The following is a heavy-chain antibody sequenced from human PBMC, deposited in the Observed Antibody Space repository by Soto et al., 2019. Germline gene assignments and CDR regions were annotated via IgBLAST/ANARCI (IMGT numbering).Heavy chain of an antibody. CDR1: GGSISMGGYY. CDR2: IYYSGSN. V-gene: IGHV4-31*03. J-gene: IGHJ5*02. D-gene: IGHD2-8*01. CDR3: ARRVFP. Sequence: QVQLQASGPVLVKPSQTLSLTCTVSGGSISMGGYYWNWIRRHPGKGLEWIGYIYYSGSNYYDPSLKSRVTISVDTAKNQFSLKLSSVTAAVTAVYYCARRVFPWGQGTLVTGSS.